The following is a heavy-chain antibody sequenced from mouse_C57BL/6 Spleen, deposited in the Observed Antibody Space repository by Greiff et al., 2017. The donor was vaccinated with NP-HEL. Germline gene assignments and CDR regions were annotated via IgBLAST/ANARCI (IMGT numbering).Heavy chain of an antibody. CDR2: IYPGGGYT. Sequence: VMLVESGAELVRPGTSVKMSCKASGYTFTNYWIGWAKQRPGHGLEWIGDIYPGGGYTNYNEKFKGKATLTADKSSSTAYMQFSSLTSEDSAIYYCARFDTTVGDYWGQGTTLTVSS. D-gene: IGHD1-1*01. J-gene: IGHJ2*01. CDR3: ARFDTTVGDY. V-gene: IGHV1-63*01. CDR1: GYTFTNYW.